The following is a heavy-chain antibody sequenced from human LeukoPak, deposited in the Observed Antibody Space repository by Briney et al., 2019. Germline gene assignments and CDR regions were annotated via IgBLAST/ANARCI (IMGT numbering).Heavy chain of an antibody. CDR1: GYTFTGYY. J-gene: IGHJ3*02. V-gene: IGHV1-2*02. CDR2: IKPYNGET. CDR3: ARATREIRYFDWSDAFEI. Sequence: ASVKVSCKASGYTFTGYYVHWVRQAPGQGLEWMGWIKPYNGETKYAQKFQGRLTLTRDTSISTAYMELSRLRSDDTAVYYCARATREIRYFDWSDAFEIWGQGTMVTVSS. D-gene: IGHD3-9*01.